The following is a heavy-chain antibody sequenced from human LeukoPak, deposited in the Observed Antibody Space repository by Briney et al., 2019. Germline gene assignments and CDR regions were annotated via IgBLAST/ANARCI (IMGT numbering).Heavy chain of an antibody. Sequence: SVKVSCKAPGGSFCRYAISWVRQAPGQGLEWLGGIVPILGTANYAQKFQGRVTITADDSTGTAYMELTSLRSADTAVYYCARSQGYSYGSSYWGQGTLVTVSS. V-gene: IGHV1-69*13. CDR2: IVPILGTA. D-gene: IGHD5-18*01. CDR3: ARSQGYSYGSSY. J-gene: IGHJ4*02. CDR1: GGSFCRYA.